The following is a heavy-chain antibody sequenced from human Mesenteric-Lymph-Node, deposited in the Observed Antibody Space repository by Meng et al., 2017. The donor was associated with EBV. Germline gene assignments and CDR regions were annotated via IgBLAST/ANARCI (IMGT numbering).Heavy chain of an antibody. CDR3: ASSRPLAGNWTYHY. Sequence: VQLQQSVPGLVKPSXTPSATSXIYGDSVSSNSAAWNWIRQSPSRGLEWLGRTYYRSKWYNDYAVSVKSRITINPDTSKNQFSLQLNSVTPEDTAVYYCASSRPLAGNWTYHYWGQGTPVTVSS. D-gene: IGHD1-7*01. CDR2: TYYRSKWYN. CDR1: GDSVSSNSAA. J-gene: IGHJ4*02. V-gene: IGHV6-1*01.